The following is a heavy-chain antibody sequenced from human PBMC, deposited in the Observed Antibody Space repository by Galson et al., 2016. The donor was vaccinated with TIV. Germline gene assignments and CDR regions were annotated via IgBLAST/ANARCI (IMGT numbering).Heavy chain of an antibody. CDR1: GGTFSNYA. Sequence: SVKVSCKASGGTFSNYAINWVRQAPGQGLEWMGGILPISATTNYAQKFQGRLTISTDEFTSTVYMELSSLRSGDTAVYFCARDIPCGGSCYFFDDWGQGTLVTVSS. CDR3: ARDIPCGGSCYFFDD. D-gene: IGHD2-15*01. J-gene: IGHJ4*02. V-gene: IGHV1-69*05. CDR2: ILPISATT.